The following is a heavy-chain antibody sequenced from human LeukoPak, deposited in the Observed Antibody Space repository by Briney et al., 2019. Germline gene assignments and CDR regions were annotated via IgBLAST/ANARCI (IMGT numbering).Heavy chain of an antibody. J-gene: IGHJ4*02. V-gene: IGHV4-31*03. D-gene: IGHD4-17*01. CDR1: GGSISSGGYY. Sequence: PSETLSLTCTVSGGSISSGGYYWSWIRQHPGKGLEWIGYIYYSGSTYYNPSLKSRVTISVDTSKNQFSLKLSSVTAADTAVYYCARSPSAVTIYYFDYWGQGTLVTVSS. CDR3: ARSPSAVTIYYFDY. CDR2: IYYSGST.